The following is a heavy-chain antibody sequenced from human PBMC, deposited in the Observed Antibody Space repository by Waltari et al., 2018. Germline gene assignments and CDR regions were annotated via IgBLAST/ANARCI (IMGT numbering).Heavy chain of an antibody. CDR3: ARAEWEPSDDDAFDI. J-gene: IGHJ3*02. CDR1: GYTFTRYD. CDR2: MNPNSGNT. D-gene: IGHD1-26*01. Sequence: QVQLVQSGAEVTKPGASVKVSCKASGYTFTRYDINWVRQATGQGLEWMGWMNPNSGNTGYAQKFQGRVTITRNTSISTAYMELSSLRSEDTAVYYCARAEWEPSDDDAFDIWGQGTMVTVSS. V-gene: IGHV1-8*03.